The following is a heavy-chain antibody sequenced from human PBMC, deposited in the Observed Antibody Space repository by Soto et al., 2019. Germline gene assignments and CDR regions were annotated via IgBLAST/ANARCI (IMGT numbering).Heavy chain of an antibody. Sequence: QVQLVESGGGVVQPGRSLRLSCAASGFTFSTYAMHWVRQAPGKGLEWVAVISYDGSSYSYADSVKGRFTISRDNSKNTLYLQMNSLRGEDTAVYYCARPYYDFWNGFPFEAFDIWGQGTMVTVSS. V-gene: IGHV3-30-3*01. CDR3: ARPYYDFWNGFPFEAFDI. CDR1: GFTFSTYA. CDR2: ISYDGSSY. J-gene: IGHJ3*02. D-gene: IGHD3-3*01.